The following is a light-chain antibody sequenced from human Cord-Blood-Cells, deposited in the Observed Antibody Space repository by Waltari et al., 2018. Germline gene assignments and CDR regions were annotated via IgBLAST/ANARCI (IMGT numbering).Light chain of an antibody. CDR2: GAS. Sequence: EIVLTQSPGTLSLSPGERATLSCRASQSVSSSYLAWYQQKPGQAPRLLIYGASSRATGIPDRCSGSETGTDFTRTISRLEPEDFAVYYCQQYGSSPTFGQGTKLEIK. CDR3: QQYGSSPT. CDR1: QSVSSSY. J-gene: IGKJ2*01. V-gene: IGKV3-20*01.